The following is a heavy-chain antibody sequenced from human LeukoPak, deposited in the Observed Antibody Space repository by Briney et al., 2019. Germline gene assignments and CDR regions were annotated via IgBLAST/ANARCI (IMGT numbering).Heavy chain of an antibody. Sequence: GGSLRLSCAASGFTFSSYGMHWVRQAPGKGLEWVAVILYDGRNKYYADSVKGRFAISRDNSKNTLYLQMNSLRVEDTAVYFCAKAESSGYHYGSDYWGQGTLVSVLS. CDR3: AKAESSGYHYGSDY. J-gene: IGHJ4*02. CDR1: GFTFSSYG. D-gene: IGHD3-22*01. CDR2: ILYDGRNK. V-gene: IGHV3-30*18.